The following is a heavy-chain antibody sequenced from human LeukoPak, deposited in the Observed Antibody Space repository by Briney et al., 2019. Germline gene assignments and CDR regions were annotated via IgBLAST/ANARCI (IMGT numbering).Heavy chain of an antibody. D-gene: IGHD2-15*01. Sequence: GGSLRLSCAASGFTFSNYVMSWVRQAPGKGLEWVSGVSGGGGSTYYADSVKGRFAISRDNSKNTLYLQMKSLRAEDTAVYYCAKGMIYCSGGTCYFGTFDIWGQGTMVTVSS. CDR1: GFTFSNYV. CDR3: AKGMIYCSGGTCYFGTFDI. J-gene: IGHJ3*02. CDR2: VSGGGGST. V-gene: IGHV3-23*01.